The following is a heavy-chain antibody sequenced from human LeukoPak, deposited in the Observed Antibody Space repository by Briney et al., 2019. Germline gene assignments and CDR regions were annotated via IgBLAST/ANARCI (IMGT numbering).Heavy chain of an antibody. CDR2: IYYSGST. Sequence: SETLSLTCTVSGGSISSYYWSWIRQPPGKGLEWVGYIYYSGSTDYNPSLKSRVTISVDTSKNQFSLKLSSVTAADTAVYYCARDHAYDFWSGYPKDAFDIWGQGTMVTVSS. CDR1: GGSISSYY. J-gene: IGHJ3*02. V-gene: IGHV4-59*12. CDR3: ARDHAYDFWSGYPKDAFDI. D-gene: IGHD3-3*01.